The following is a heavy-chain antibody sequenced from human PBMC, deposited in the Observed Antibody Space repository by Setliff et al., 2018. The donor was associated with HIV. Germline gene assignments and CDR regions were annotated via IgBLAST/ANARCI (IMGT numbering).Heavy chain of an antibody. CDR2: ISYSGST. D-gene: IGHD3-22*01. V-gene: IGHV4-59*08. CDR1: GGSTSSLF. CDR3: AGRGSPSSGFYSKYYMDV. Sequence: PSETLSLTCTVSGGSTSSLFWSWIRQPPGKGLEWIGHISYSGSTNYNPSLKSRVTISVDTSKNQFSLKLASVTAADPAVYCCAGRGSPSSGFYSKYYMDVWGKGTTVTVSS. J-gene: IGHJ6*03.